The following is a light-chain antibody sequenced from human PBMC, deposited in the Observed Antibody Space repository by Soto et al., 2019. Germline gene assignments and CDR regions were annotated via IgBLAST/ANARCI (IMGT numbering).Light chain of an antibody. Sequence: SYELTRPPSVSVSPGQTASITCSGDKLGDKYACWYQQKPGQSPVLVIYQDSKRPSGIPERFSGSNSGNTATLTISGTQAMDEGDYYCQAWDSSTGVFGGGTKVTVL. J-gene: IGLJ2*01. V-gene: IGLV3-1*01. CDR1: KLGDKY. CDR2: QDS. CDR3: QAWDSSTGV.